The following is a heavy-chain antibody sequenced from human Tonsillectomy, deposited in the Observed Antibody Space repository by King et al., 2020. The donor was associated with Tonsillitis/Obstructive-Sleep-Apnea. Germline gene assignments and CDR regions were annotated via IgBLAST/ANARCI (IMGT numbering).Heavy chain of an antibody. CDR3: ARELYYYYYGMDV. J-gene: IGHJ6*02. CDR1: GGSFSGYY. CDR2: INHSGST. Sequence: VQLQQWGAGLLKPSETLSLTCAVYGGSFSGYYWSWIRQPPGKGLEWIGEINHSGSTNYNPYLKSRVTISVDTSKNQFSLKLSSVTAADTAVYYCARELYYYYYGMDVWGQGTTVTVSS. V-gene: IGHV4-34*01.